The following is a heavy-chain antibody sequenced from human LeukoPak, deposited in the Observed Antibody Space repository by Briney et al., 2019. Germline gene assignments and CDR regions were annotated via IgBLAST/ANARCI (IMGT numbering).Heavy chain of an antibody. J-gene: IGHJ4*02. CDR2: IFHTGST. Sequence: SSETLSLTCTVSGDSISSGNYWGWIRQPPGKGLEWIGSIFHTGSTYFNLSLKSRVTISVDTSKNQFSLKLSSVTAADTAVYYCARADVDTAMFDYWGQGTLVTVSS. CDR3: ARADVDTAMFDY. CDR1: GDSISSGNY. D-gene: IGHD5-18*01. V-gene: IGHV4-38-2*02.